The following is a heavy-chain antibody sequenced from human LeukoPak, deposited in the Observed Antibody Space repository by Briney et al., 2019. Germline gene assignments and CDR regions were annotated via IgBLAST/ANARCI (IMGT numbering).Heavy chain of an antibody. CDR3: AKDIGSLNIDAFDI. CDR1: GISFPNYA. CDR2: ISRSGGGT. J-gene: IGHJ3*02. V-gene: IGHV3-23*01. Sequence: PGGSLRLSCTASGISFPNYAMTWVRQAPGRGLEWVSSISRSGGGTHYADFVRGRFTIFRDNSKKTLFLQMDSLRAEDTALYYCAKDIGSLNIDAFDIWGQGTMVTVSS. D-gene: IGHD1-26*01.